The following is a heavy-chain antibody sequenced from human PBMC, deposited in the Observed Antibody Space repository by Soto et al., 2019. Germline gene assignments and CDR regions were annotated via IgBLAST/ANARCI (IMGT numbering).Heavy chain of an antibody. CDR1: GFTFSSYS. J-gene: IGHJ2*01. CDR2: ISSSSSYT. V-gene: IGHV3-21*01. D-gene: IGHD6-19*01. Sequence: EVQLVESGGGLVKPGGSLRLSCAASGFTFSSYSMNWVRQAPGKGLEWVSSISSSSSYTYYADSVKGRFTISRDNAQNSLYLQMNGLRAEDTAVYYCARDQTGYSSGWYIGWYFDLWGRGTLVTVSS. CDR3: ARDQTGYSSGWYIGWYFDL.